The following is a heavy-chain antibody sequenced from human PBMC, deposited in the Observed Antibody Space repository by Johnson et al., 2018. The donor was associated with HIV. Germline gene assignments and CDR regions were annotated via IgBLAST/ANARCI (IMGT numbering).Heavy chain of an antibody. D-gene: IGHD1-26*01. CDR3: AKGGVWEIPLGFGAVDF. J-gene: IGHJ3*01. CDR1: GFTFDDYA. V-gene: IGHV3-20*04. Sequence: VQLVESGGGLVQPGGSLRLSCAASGFTFDDYAMHWVRQAPGKGLAWVSLITWNGGSTGYADSVKGRFTISRDNAKKSLCLQMNTLRAEDTALYYCAKGGVWEIPLGFGAVDFWGQGTMVSASS. CDR2: ITWNGGST.